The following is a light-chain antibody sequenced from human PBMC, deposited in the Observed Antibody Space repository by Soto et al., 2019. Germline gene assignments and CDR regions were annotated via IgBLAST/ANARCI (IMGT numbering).Light chain of an antibody. Sequence: CREKRETLSFGVSQSVSSSYLAWYQQKPGQPPTLLVSGASTRARNIPARFIGSGSGTAFTLALSCRHSGDFAVYYCQPYNSSPLTFGGGTKVDIK. CDR3: QPYNSSPLT. CDR2: GAS. CDR1: QSVSSSY. J-gene: IGKJ4*01. V-gene: IGKV3-15*01.